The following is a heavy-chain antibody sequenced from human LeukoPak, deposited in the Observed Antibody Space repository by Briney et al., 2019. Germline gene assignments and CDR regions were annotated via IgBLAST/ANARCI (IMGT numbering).Heavy chain of an antibody. CDR2: ISGSDNSM. V-gene: IGHV3-11*04. CDR1: GFTFSDYY. CDR3: ARTLWPYDAFDI. J-gene: IGHJ3*02. Sequence: GGSLRLSCVASGFTFSDYYMSWIRQAPGKGLEWNSYISGSDNSMYYVDSVKGRFTISRDNAKNSLYLQMNSLRAEDTAVYYCARTLWPYDAFDIWGQGTMVTVSS. D-gene: IGHD2-21*01.